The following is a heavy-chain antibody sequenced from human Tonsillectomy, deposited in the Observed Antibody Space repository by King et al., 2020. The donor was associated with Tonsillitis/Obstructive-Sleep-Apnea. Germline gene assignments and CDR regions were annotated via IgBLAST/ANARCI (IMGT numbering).Heavy chain of an antibody. V-gene: IGHV4-39*01. CDR3: ARLGGIAAAVTDY. Sequence: QLQESGPGLVEPSETLSLTCSVSGGSISSSSYYWGWIRQPPGKGLEWIGSIYYIGSTYYNPSPKSRVTISVDTSKNQFSLKLSSVTAADTAVYYCARLGGIAAAVTDYWGQGTLVTVSS. J-gene: IGHJ4*02. D-gene: IGHD6-13*01. CDR1: GGSISSSSYY. CDR2: IYYIGST.